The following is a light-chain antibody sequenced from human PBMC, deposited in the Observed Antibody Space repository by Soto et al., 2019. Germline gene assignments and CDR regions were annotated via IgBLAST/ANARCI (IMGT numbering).Light chain of an antibody. J-gene: IGLJ2*01. CDR3: QVWDIGSGVA. V-gene: IGLV3-21*04. Sequence: SSVLTQAPSVSVAPGKTATITCGGNNIGSKSVHWYQQKPGQAPVLVIYYDSDRPSGIPERFSGSNSGSTATLTISRVEARDEADYYCQVWDIGSGVAFGGGTKLTVL. CDR1: NIGSKS. CDR2: YDS.